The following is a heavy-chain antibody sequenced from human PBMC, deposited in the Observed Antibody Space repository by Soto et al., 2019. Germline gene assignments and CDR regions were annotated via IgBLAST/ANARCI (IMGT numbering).Heavy chain of an antibody. Sequence: SGPTLVNPTQTLTLTCTFSGFSLSTSGMCVSWIRQPPGKALEWLARIDWDDDKYYSTSLKTRLTISKDTSKNQVVLTMTNMDPVDTATYYCARILLYCSGGSCYQYYFDYWGQGTLVTVSS. CDR1: GFSLSTSGMC. D-gene: IGHD2-15*01. V-gene: IGHV2-70*11. CDR2: IDWDDDK. J-gene: IGHJ4*02. CDR3: ARILLYCSGGSCYQYYFDY.